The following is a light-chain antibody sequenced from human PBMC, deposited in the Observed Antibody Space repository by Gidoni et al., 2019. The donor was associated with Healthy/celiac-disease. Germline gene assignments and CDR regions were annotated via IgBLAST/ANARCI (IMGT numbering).Light chain of an antibody. CDR3: QQDNSYSRT. CDR2: KAA. Sequence: DIQMTQSPSTLSASLGDRVTITCRASQSISSWLAWYQQKPGKAHKLLIYKAASLESGVPSRLSCSGSGTELTLTISSLQPDDFATYYCQQDNSYSRTFGQGTKVESK. CDR1: QSISSW. J-gene: IGKJ1*01. V-gene: IGKV1-5*03.